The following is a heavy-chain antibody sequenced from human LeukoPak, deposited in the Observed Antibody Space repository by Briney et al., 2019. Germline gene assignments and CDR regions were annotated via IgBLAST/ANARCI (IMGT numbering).Heavy chain of an antibody. J-gene: IGHJ4*02. D-gene: IGHD3-10*01. Sequence: GGSLSLSCAASGFIFSDYEMNWVRQAPGKGLEWVSAIGGSGGSTYYADSVKGRFTISRDNSKNTLYLQMSSLRAEDTAVYYCAKEALRITMVRGVHFDYWGQGTLVTVSS. V-gene: IGHV3-23*01. CDR2: IGGSGGST. CDR3: AKEALRITMVRGVHFDY. CDR1: GFIFSDYE.